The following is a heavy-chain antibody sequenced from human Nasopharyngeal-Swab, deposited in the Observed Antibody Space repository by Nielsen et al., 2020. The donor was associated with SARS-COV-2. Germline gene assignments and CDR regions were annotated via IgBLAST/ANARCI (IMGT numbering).Heavy chain of an antibody. D-gene: IGHD2/OR15-2a*01. CDR1: GYTFTSYD. J-gene: IGHJ6*02. Sequence: ASVKVSCKASGYTFTSYDINWVRQATGQGLEWMGWMNPNSGNTGYAQEFQGRVTMTRNTSISTAYMELSSLRSEDTAVYYCARGGLSHYYYGMDVWGQGTTVTVSS. V-gene: IGHV1-8*01. CDR2: MNPNSGNT. CDR3: ARGGLSHYYYGMDV.